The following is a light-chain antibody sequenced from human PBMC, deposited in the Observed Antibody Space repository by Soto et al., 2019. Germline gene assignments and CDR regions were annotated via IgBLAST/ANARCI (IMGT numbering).Light chain of an antibody. CDR2: GAS. Sequence: EIVLTQSPGTPSLSPGERATLSCRASQSVSSSYLAWHQQKPGQAPRLLIYGASSRATGIPDRFSGSGSGTDFTLTISRLEAEDFAVYYCQQYGSSPPLTFGGGTKVDIK. CDR3: QQYGSSPPLT. CDR1: QSVSSSY. V-gene: IGKV3-20*01. J-gene: IGKJ4*01.